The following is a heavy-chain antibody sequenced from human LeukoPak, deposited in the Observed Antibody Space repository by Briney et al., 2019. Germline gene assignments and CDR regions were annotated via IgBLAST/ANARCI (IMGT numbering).Heavy chain of an antibody. CDR1: GYTFTIYG. V-gene: IGHV1-18*01. J-gene: IGHJ6*02. D-gene: IGHD3-22*01. CDR2: ISAYNGNT. CDR3: ARERLLAFYASSGYSRSYYYYYGMDV. Sequence: ASVKVSCKASGYTFTIYGISWVRQAPGQGREWMGWISAYNGNTNYAQKLQRIVTMTTDASTSTAYMELRSLRSDDTAVYYCARERLLAFYASSGYSRSYYYYYGMDVWGQGTTVTVSS.